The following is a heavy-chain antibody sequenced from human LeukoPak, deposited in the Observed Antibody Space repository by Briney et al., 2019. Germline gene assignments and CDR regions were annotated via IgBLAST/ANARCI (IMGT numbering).Heavy chain of an antibody. V-gene: IGHV4-30-4*01. CDR1: GGSISSGDYY. Sequence: PSQTLSLTCTVSGGSISSGDYYWSWIRQPPGKGLEWIGYIYYSGSTYYNPSLKSRVTISADTSKNQFSLKLSSVTAADTAVYYCAREWGFGEFFFDYWGQGTLVTVSS. J-gene: IGHJ4*02. D-gene: IGHD3-10*01. CDR3: AREWGFGEFFFDY. CDR2: IYYSGST.